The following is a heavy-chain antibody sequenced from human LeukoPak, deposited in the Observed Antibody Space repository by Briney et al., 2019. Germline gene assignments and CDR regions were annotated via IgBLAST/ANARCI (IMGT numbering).Heavy chain of an antibody. D-gene: IGHD6-13*01. CDR3: ASIAAAGTENYYYYYGMDV. CDR1: GFTVSSNY. CDR2: IYSGGST. Sequence: GGSLRLSCAASGFTVSSNYMSWVRQAPGKGLEWVSVIYSGGSTYYADSVKGRFTISRDNSKNTLYLQMNGLRAEDTAVYYCASIAAAGTENYYYYYGMDVWGKGTTVTVSS. V-gene: IGHV3-53*01. J-gene: IGHJ6*04.